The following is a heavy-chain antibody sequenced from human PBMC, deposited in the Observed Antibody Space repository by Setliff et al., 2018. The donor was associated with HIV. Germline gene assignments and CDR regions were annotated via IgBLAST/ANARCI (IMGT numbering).Heavy chain of an antibody. CDR1: GFTVSRFY. D-gene: IGHD3-22*01. Sequence: GGSLRRSCAASGFTVSRFYMSRVRQAPGKGLEWVSVIYSDGSSYYSDSVKGRFTISRDNSKNKVYLQMNTLRAEDTAVYYCAASFYYDSRHMDVWCKGTTVTVSS. J-gene: IGHJ6*03. V-gene: IGHV3-53*01. CDR2: IYSDGSS. CDR3: AASFYYDSRHMDV.